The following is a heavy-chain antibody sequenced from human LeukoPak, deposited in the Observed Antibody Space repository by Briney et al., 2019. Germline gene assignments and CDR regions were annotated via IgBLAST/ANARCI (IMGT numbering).Heavy chain of an antibody. CDR3: VRLRGRPY. CDR1: GGSISSSSFY. Sequence: RPSETLSLTCTVSGGSISSSSFYWGWIRQPPGKGLEWIGSIYYSGSTYYNPSLKSRVTISVDTSKNQFSLKLSSVTAADTAVYYCVRLRGRPYWGQGTLVTVSS. CDR2: IYYSGST. V-gene: IGHV4-39*01. D-gene: IGHD5/OR15-5a*01. J-gene: IGHJ4*02.